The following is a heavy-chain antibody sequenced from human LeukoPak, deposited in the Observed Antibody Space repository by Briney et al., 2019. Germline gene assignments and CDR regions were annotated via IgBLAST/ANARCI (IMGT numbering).Heavy chain of an antibody. CDR3: AKIMRYYDSPNFDY. Sequence: GGSLRLSCAASGFSFSDYGTHWVRQAPGKGLEWVTFMQYDGSVIFYADSVKGRFTISRDNSKNTVYLQMSSLRSEDTAVYYCAKIMRYYDSPNFDYWGRGTLVTVSS. CDR2: MQYDGSVI. V-gene: IGHV3-30*02. CDR1: GFSFSDYG. J-gene: IGHJ4*02. D-gene: IGHD3-22*01.